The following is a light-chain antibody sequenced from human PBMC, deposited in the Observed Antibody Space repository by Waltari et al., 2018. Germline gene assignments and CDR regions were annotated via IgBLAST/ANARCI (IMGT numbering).Light chain of an antibody. CDR2: WAS. J-gene: IGKJ4*01. V-gene: IGKV4-1*01. CDR3: QQYCSSPLT. CDR1: QSLLYRSVNKNC. Sequence: DIVLTQSPDSLAVSLGERATINCKSSQSLLYRSVNKNCLAWYQQKAGQPPKLLIYWASTRETGVPDQFSGSGSGTDFTLTISSLQAEDVAVYYCQQYCSSPLTFGGGTKVEIK.